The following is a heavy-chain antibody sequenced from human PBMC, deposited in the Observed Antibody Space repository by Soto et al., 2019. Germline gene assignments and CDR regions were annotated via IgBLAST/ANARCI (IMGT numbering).Heavy chain of an antibody. J-gene: IGHJ5*01. V-gene: IGHV4-39*01. CDR3: ARREIAVAGIDS. CDR2: VYYTGST. CDR1: GGSITTTSYY. Sequence: SETLSLTCTVSGGSITTTSYYWGWIRQPPGKGLEWIGTVYYTGSTYYNPSLESRVTISVDTSKNQFSLTLRSVTAADTAVYYCARREIAVAGIDSWGQGTQVTVSS. D-gene: IGHD6-19*01.